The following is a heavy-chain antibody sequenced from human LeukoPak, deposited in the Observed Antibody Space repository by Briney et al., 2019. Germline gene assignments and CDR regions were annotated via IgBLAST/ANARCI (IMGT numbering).Heavy chain of an antibody. V-gene: IGHV1-2*02. CDR1: GYTFTGYY. Sequence: ASVKVSCKASGYTFTGYYMHWVRQAPGQGLEWMGWINPNSGGTNYAQKFQGRVTMTRNTSISTAYMELSSLRSEDTAVYYCARDAGGSGSYYPFDYWGQGTLVTVSS. D-gene: IGHD3-10*01. CDR3: ARDAGGSGSYYPFDY. J-gene: IGHJ4*02. CDR2: INPNSGGT.